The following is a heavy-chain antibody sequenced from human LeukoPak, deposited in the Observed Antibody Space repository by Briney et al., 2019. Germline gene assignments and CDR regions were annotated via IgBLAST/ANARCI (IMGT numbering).Heavy chain of an antibody. V-gene: IGHV4-34*01. D-gene: IGHD2-15*01. CDR2: INHSGST. J-gene: IGHJ2*01. Sequence: SETLSLTCAVYGGSFSGYYWSWIRQPPGKGLEWIGEINHSGSTNYNPSLKSRVTISVDTSKNQFSLKLSSVTAADTAVYYCARGRAYCSGGSCYPYWYLDLWGRGTLVTVSS. CDR1: GGSFSGYY. CDR3: ARGRAYCSGGSCYPYWYLDL.